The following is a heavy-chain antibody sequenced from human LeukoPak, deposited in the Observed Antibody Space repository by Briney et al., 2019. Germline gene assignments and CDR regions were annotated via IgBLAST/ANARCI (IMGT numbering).Heavy chain of an antibody. Sequence: PGGALRLSCASSVFTFIIYAMSGVRQAPGKGREWVSPISGSGGCTYYADSVKGGFTLSRETSRKALYLYINRLRAEDTGGYDFAKAPKQWEQTPYNGFDPWGQGKLVTVSS. D-gene: IGHD1-26*01. V-gene: IGHV3-23*01. CDR2: ISGSGGCT. CDR3: AKAPKQWEQTPYNGFDP. CDR1: VFTFIIYA. J-gene: IGHJ5*02.